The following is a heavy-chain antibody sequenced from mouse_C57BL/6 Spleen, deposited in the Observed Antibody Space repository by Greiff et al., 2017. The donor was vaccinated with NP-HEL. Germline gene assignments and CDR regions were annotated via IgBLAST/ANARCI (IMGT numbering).Heavy chain of an antibody. D-gene: IGHD1-1*01. CDR2: ISSGGSYT. Sequence: EVQVVESGGDLVKPGGSLKLSCAASGFTFSSYGMSWVRQTPDKRLEWVATISSGGSYTYYTDSVKGRFTISRDNAKNTLYLQMSSLKSEDTAMYYCARQVTTVVAFDYWGQGTTLTVSS. J-gene: IGHJ2*01. CDR1: GFTFSSYG. CDR3: ARQVTTVVAFDY. V-gene: IGHV5-6*01.